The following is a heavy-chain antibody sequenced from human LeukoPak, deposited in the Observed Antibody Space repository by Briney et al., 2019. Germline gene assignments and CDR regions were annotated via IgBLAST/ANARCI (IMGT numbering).Heavy chain of an antibody. CDR3: ARDLYDSGWYVDY. J-gene: IGHJ4*02. V-gene: IGHV3-21*01. Sequence: PGGSLRLSCAASGFTFSSYAMSWVRQAPGGGLEWVSSISSSSSYIYYAASVKGRFTISRDNARNSLYLQMNSLRVEDTAVYYCARDLYDSGWYVDYWGQGTLVTVSS. D-gene: IGHD6-19*01. CDR2: ISSSSSYI. CDR1: GFTFSSYA.